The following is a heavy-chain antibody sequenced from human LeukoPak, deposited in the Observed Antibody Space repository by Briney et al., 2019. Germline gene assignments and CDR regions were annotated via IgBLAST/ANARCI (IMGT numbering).Heavy chain of an antibody. CDR2: IYSGGST. D-gene: IGHD2/OR15-2a*01. V-gene: IGHV3-66*01. J-gene: IGHJ4*02. Sequence: PGGSLRLSCAASGFTVSSNYMSWVRQAPGQGLEWVSVIYSGGSTYYADSVKGRFTISRDNSKNTLYLQMNSLRVEDTAVYSCARVSSYLLDYWGQGTLVTVSS. CDR1: GFTVSSNY. CDR3: ARVSSYLLDY.